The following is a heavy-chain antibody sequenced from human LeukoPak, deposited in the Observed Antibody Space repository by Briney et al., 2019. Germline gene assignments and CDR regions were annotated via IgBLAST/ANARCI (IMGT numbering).Heavy chain of an antibody. J-gene: IGHJ4*02. CDR3: ARGQYYYDSSGYYTLGY. V-gene: IGHV3-20*04. CDR2: INWNGGST. D-gene: IGHD3-22*01. Sequence: GGSLRLSCAASGFSLDDYGMSWVRRAPGKGLEWVSGINWNGGSTGYADSVKGRFTISRDNAKNSLYLQMNSLRAEDTALYYCARGQYYYDSSGYYTLGYWGQGTLVTVSS. CDR1: GFSLDDYG.